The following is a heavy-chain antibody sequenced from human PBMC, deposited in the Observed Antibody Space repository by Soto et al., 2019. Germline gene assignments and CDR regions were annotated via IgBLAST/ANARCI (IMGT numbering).Heavy chain of an antibody. CDR2: INSDGSST. J-gene: IGHJ6*02. CDR1: GFTFSSYW. Sequence: GGSLRLSCAASGFTFSSYWMHWVRQAPGKGLVWVSRINSDGSSTSYADSVKGRFTISRDDAKNTLYLQMNSLRAEDTAVYYCARRGGYYYGMDVWGQGTTVTVSS. V-gene: IGHV3-74*01. CDR3: ARRGGYYYGMDV. D-gene: IGHD2-15*01.